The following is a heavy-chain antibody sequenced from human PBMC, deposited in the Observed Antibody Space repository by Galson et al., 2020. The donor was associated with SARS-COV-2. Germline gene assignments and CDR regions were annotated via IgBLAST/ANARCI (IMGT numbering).Heavy chain of an antibody. CDR3: ARVGAYDILTGGYYYYGMDV. CDR2: ITSSGRPR. CDR1: GFTFSSYE. D-gene: IGHD3-9*01. J-gene: IGHJ6*02. Sequence: SCAASGFTFSSYEMNWVRQAPGKGLEWVSYITSSGRPRYSADSVKGRFTISRDNDKNSLYLQMSSLRAEDTAVYYCARVGAYDILTGGYYYYGMDVWGQGTTVTVSS. V-gene: IGHV3-48*03.